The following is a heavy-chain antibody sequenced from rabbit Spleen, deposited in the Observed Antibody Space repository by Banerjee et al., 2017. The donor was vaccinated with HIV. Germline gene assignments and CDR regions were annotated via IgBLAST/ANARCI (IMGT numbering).Heavy chain of an antibody. CDR2: ANAGTSGST. Sequence: QALEESGGGLVKPGASLTLTCKASGFSFNSGYDMCWVRQAPGKGLEWVACANAGTSGSTYSATWAKGRFTISKTSSTTVTLQMTRLTAADTATYFCARESSYAGYAGYGYAARYYGMDLWAQAPSSPS. J-gene: IGHJ6*01. CDR1: GFSFNSGYD. D-gene: IGHD6-1*01. V-gene: IGHV1S40*01. CDR3: ARESSYAGYAGYGYAARYYGMDL.